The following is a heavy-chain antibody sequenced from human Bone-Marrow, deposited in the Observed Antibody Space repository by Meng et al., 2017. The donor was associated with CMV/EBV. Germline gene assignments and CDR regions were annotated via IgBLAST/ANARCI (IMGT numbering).Heavy chain of an antibody. CDR2: IYSGGST. CDR3: ARDATEYGMDV. Sequence: GVLKISCAASGFTVSSNYMSWVRQAPGKGLEWVSVIYSGGSTYYADSVKGRFTISRDNSKNTLYLQMNSLRAEDTAVYYCARDATEYGMDVWGQGNTVNVSS. J-gene: IGHJ6*02. V-gene: IGHV3-53*01. D-gene: IGHD1-14*01. CDR1: GFTVSSNY.